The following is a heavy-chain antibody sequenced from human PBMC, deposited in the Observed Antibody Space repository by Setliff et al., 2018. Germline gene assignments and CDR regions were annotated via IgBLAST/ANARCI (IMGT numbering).Heavy chain of an antibody. CDR3: ARDRYYNSWSGTSITASHDAFDI. J-gene: IGHJ3*02. Sequence: ASVKVTCKASGYTLTNYYMHWVRQAPGQGLEWMGIINPSGGLTRYAQKFQGRVTMTRDTSTSTVYMEVSSLRSEDTAVYYCARDRYYNSWSGTSITASHDAFDIWGQGTMVTVSS. CDR2: INPSGGLT. D-gene: IGHD3-3*01. CDR1: GYTLTNYY. V-gene: IGHV1-46*03.